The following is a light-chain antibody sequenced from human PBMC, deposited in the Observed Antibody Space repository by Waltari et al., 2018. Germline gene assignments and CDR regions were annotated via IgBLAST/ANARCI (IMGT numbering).Light chain of an antibody. J-gene: IGLJ3*02. V-gene: IGLV2-11*01. CDR2: DVT. CDR3: CSYAGTYTWV. Sequence: QSALTQPRSVSGSPGQSVTISCTGTSSDVGSYVYVSWYQQHPGKAPKLIISDVTKRPSGVPDRFSGSKSGNTASLTISGLQAEDEADYYCCSYAGTYTWVFGGGTKLTVL. CDR1: SSDVGSYVY.